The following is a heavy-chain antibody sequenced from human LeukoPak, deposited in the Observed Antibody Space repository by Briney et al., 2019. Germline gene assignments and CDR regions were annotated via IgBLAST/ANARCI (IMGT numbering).Heavy chain of an antibody. V-gene: IGHV1-2*02. CDR3: ARPEYYYDSSGFFSHAFDI. Sequence: GASVKLSCKASGYTFTGYYMHWVRQAPGQGLEWMGWINPNSGGTNYAQKFQGRVTMTRDTSISTAYMELSRLRSDDTAVYYCARPEYYYDSSGFFSHAFDIWGQGTMVTVSS. CDR1: GYTFTGYY. CDR2: INPNSGGT. J-gene: IGHJ3*02. D-gene: IGHD3-22*01.